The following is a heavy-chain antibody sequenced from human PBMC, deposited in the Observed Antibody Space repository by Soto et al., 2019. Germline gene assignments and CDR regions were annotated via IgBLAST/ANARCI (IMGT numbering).Heavy chain of an antibody. D-gene: IGHD3-22*01. J-gene: IGHJ3*02. CDR3: AREWEPYYYDSSGYYNAFDI. Sequence: SETLSLTCTVSGGSISSGGYYWSWIRQHPGKGLEWIGYIYYSGSTYYNPSLKSRVTISVDTSKNQFSLKLSSVTAADTAVYYCAREWEPYYYDSSGYYNAFDIWGQGTMVTVSS. CDR2: IYYSGST. CDR1: GGSISSGGYY. V-gene: IGHV4-31*03.